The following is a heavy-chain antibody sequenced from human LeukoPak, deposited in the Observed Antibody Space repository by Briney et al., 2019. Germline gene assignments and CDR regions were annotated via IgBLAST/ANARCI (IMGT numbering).Heavy chain of an antibody. Sequence: GGSLRLSCAGSGFSFSSYRMNWVRQAPGKGLEWVSFISGTSTTIDYADSVKGRFTISRDNAQNSLYLQMNSLRGEDTAVYYCATGGNYRFDYWGQGTLVTVSS. CDR1: GFSFSSYR. J-gene: IGHJ4*02. D-gene: IGHD1-26*01. CDR2: ISGTSTTI. V-gene: IGHV3-48*01. CDR3: ATGGNYRFDY.